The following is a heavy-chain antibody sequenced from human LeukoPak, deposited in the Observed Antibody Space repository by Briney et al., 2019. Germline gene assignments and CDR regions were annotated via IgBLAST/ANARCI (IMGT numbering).Heavy chain of an antibody. V-gene: IGHV3-21*01. CDR2: ISSSSSYI. Sequence: GGSPRLSCAASGFTFSSYSMNWVRQAPGKGLEWVSSISSSSSYIYYADSVKGRFTISRDNAKNSLYLQMNSLRAEDTAVYYCARVSSSSWYPYYYYYYYMDVWGKGTTVTISS. D-gene: IGHD6-13*01. J-gene: IGHJ6*03. CDR3: ARVSSSSWYPYYYYYYYMDV. CDR1: GFTFSSYS.